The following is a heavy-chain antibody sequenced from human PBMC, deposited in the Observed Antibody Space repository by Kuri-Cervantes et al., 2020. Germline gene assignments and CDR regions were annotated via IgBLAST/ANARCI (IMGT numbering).Heavy chain of an antibody. J-gene: IGHJ4*02. CDR1: GYRFTNYW. CDR2: IYPGDSDT. Sequence: GGSLRLSCKGSGYRFTNYWIGWVRQMPGKGLEWMGIIYPGDSDTRYSPSFQGQVTISADKSISTAYLQWSSLKASDTAMYYCARHRGVQQLAPADYWGQGTLVTVSS. D-gene: IGHD6-6*01. CDR3: ARHRGVQQLAPADY. V-gene: IGHV5-51*01.